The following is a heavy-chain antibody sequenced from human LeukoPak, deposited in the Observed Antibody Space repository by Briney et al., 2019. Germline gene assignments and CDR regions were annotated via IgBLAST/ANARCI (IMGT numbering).Heavy chain of an antibody. CDR2: INNDGSST. CDR1: GFTFSNYR. J-gene: IGHJ4*02. Sequence: PGGSLRLSCAASGFTFSNYRMHWVRQAPGKGLEWVSRINNDGSSTNYADSVKGRFTISRDNAKNTLYLQMNSLRAEDTAVYYCARDPSPYCSGGRCYDFFDHWGQGTLVTVSS. D-gene: IGHD2-15*01. CDR3: ARDPSPYCSGGRCYDFFDH. V-gene: IGHV3-74*01.